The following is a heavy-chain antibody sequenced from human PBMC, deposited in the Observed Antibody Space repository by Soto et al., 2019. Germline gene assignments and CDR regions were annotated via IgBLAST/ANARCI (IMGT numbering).Heavy chain of an antibody. J-gene: IGHJ4*02. V-gene: IGHV4-34*01. CDR1: GGSFSSFF. CDR3: ARERRVVGGYSSSWYDYFDS. Sequence: SETLSLTCSVYGGSFSSFFWSWMRQPPGKGLEWIGEINQSGSTNYNPSLESRVTISLDTSKKEFSLKLSPVTAADTAVYYCARERRVVGGYSSSWYDYFDSWGQGTMVTVSS. CDR2: INQSGST. D-gene: IGHD6-13*01.